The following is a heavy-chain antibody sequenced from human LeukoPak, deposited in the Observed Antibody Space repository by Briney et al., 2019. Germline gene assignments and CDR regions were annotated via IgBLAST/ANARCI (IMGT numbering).Heavy chain of an antibody. Sequence: ASVKVSCKASGYTFTSYYMHWVRQAPGQWLEWMGIINPSGGSTSYAQKFQGRVTMARDTSTSTVYMELSSLRSEDTAVYYCARDLAAAGPNPWGQGTLVTVSS. CDR3: ARDLAAAGPNP. D-gene: IGHD6-13*01. CDR2: INPSGGST. V-gene: IGHV1-46*01. CDR1: GYTFTSYY. J-gene: IGHJ4*02.